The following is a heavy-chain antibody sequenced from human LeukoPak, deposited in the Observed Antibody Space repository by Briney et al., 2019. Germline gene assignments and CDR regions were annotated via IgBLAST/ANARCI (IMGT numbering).Heavy chain of an antibody. D-gene: IGHD3-22*01. V-gene: IGHV1-8*01. CDR1: GYTFTSYD. CDR3: ARGNDDSSGYYSYYYGMDV. CDR2: MNPNSGNT. Sequence: ASVKVSCKASGYTFTSYDIKWVRQATGQGLEWMGWMNPNSGNTGYAQKFQGRVTMTRNTSISTAYMELSSLRSEDTAVYYCARGNDDSSGYYSYYYGMDVWGQGTTVTVSS. J-gene: IGHJ6*02.